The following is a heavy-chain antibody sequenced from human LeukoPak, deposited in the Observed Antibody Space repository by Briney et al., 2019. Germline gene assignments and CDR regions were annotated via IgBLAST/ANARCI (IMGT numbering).Heavy chain of an antibody. V-gene: IGHV3-30*18. CDR1: GFTFSSYG. CDR2: ISYDGSNK. CDR3: AKDKAVVPAEMKPASYYYYGMDV. D-gene: IGHD2-2*01. J-gene: IGHJ6*02. Sequence: PGRSLRLSCAASGFTFSSYGMHWVRQAPGKGLEWVAVISYDGSNKYYADSVKGRFTISRDNSKNTLYLQMNSLRAEDTAVYYCAKDKAVVPAEMKPASYYYYGMDVWGQGTTVTVSS.